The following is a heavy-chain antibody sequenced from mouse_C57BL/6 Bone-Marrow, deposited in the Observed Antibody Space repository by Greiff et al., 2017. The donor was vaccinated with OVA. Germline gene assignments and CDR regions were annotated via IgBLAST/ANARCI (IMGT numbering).Heavy chain of an antibody. V-gene: IGHV14-4*01. J-gene: IGHJ3*01. D-gene: IGHD3-1*01. CDR1: GFNIKDDY. Sequence: VQLQQSGAELVRPGASVKLSCTASGFNIKDDYMHWVKQRPEQGLEWIGWIDPENGDTEYASKFQGKATITADTSSNTAYLQLSSLTSEDTAVYYCTTGGYVIAYGGQGTRVTVSA. CDR3: TTGGYVIAY. CDR2: IDPENGDT.